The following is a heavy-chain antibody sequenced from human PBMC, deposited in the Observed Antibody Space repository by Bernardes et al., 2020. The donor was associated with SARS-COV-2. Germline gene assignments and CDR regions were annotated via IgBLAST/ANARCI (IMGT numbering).Heavy chain of an antibody. CDR3: ARSPLGIAPFDY. V-gene: IGHV3-72*01. CDR2: IRNKANSYTT. Sequence: GGSLRLSCAASGFTFSDYNMDWVRQAPGKGLEWVARIRNKANSYTTAYAASVQGRFTISGSESTNSLYLQMNSLRTEDTAVYYCARSPLGIAPFDYWGQGTLVTVSS. J-gene: IGHJ4*02. D-gene: IGHD2-21*01. CDR1: GFTFSDYN.